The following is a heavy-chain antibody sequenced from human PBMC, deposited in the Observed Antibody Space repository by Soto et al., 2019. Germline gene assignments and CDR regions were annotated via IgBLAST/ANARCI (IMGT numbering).Heavy chain of an antibody. D-gene: IGHD3-10*01. CDR2: INHSGST. CDR3: ARWDLMVWGVIITRDY. Sequence: QVQLQQWGAGLLKPSETLSLTCAVYGGSFSGYYWSWIRQPPGKGLEWIGEINHSGSTNYNPSLKGRVTRSVDTSKNQFCLKLSSVTAADTAVYYCARWDLMVWGVIITRDYWGQGTLVTVSS. J-gene: IGHJ4*02. CDR1: GGSFSGYY. V-gene: IGHV4-34*01.